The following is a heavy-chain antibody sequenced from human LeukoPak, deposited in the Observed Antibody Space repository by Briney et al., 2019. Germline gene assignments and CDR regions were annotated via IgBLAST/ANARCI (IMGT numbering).Heavy chain of an antibody. D-gene: IGHD3-10*01. Sequence: PSETLSLTCTVSGGSISSSSYYWGWIRQPPGKGLEWIGSIYYSGSTYYNPSLKSRVTISVDTSKNQFSLKLSSVTAADTAVYYCARHESLLLWFGETLNWFDPWGQGTLVTVSS. CDR1: GGSISSSSYY. CDR3: ARHESLLLWFGETLNWFDP. V-gene: IGHV4-39*01. CDR2: IYYSGST. J-gene: IGHJ5*02.